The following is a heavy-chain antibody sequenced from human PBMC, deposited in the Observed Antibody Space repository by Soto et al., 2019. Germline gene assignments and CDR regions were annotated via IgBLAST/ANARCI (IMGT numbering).Heavy chain of an antibody. CDR2: VYYSGST. Sequence: SETLSLTCTVSGDSISGSFHYWGWIRQPPGKGLEWIGSVYYSGSTYYNPSLKSRVTISVHTSKNQFSLKLSSVTAADTAVYYCARHVKGGYYYLDYWGQGSLVTVSS. CDR3: ARHVKGGYYYLDY. J-gene: IGHJ4*02. V-gene: IGHV4-39*01. CDR1: GDSISGSFHY. D-gene: IGHD3-22*01.